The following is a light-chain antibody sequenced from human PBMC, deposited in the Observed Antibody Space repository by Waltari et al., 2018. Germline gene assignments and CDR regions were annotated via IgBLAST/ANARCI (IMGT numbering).Light chain of an antibody. CDR1: SSDTGSAKY. CDR2: EVI. J-gene: IGLJ2*01. Sequence: QSALTPPPSAFGSPRQSVTLPCPGTSSDTGSAKYVSWYQQHPVKAPKRMIYEVIKRPSGVPDRFSGSKSGNTASLTVSGLQAEDEAVYYCSSYAGLKVFGGGTKLTVL. CDR3: SSYAGLKV. V-gene: IGLV2-8*01.